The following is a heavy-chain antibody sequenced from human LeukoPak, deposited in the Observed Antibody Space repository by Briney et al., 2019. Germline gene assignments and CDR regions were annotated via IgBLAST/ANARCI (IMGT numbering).Heavy chain of an antibody. J-gene: IGHJ5*02. V-gene: IGHV3-7*01. Sequence: GGSLRLSCAASGFTFSNYWMTWVRQAPGKGLEWVANIKQDGSEKYYVDSVKGRFTISRDNAKSSLYLQMNSLRAEDTAVYYCARDKVGATSRNWFDPWGQGTLVTVSS. D-gene: IGHD1-26*01. CDR2: IKQDGSEK. CDR3: ARDKVGATSRNWFDP. CDR1: GFTFSNYW.